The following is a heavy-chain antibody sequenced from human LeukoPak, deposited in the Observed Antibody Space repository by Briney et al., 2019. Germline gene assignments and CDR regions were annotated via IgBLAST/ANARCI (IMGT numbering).Heavy chain of an antibody. D-gene: IGHD3-10*01. CDR1: GFTFSSYG. CDR2: ISYDGSNK. Sequence: PGGSLRLSCAASGFTFSSYGMHWVRQAPGKGLEGVAVISYDGSNKYYADSVKGRFTISRDNSKNTLYLQMNSLRAEDTAVYYCAKGGGDYYGFDYWGQGTLVTVSS. CDR3: AKGGGDYYGFDY. V-gene: IGHV3-30*18. J-gene: IGHJ4*02.